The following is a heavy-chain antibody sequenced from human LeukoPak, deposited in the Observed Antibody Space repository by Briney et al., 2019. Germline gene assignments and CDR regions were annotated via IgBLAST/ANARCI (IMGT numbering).Heavy chain of an antibody. CDR1: GYTFTSYY. V-gene: IGHV1-46*03. J-gene: IGHJ6*02. CDR3: ASSSTYYYYGMDV. CDR2: INPSGGST. D-gene: IGHD6-13*01. Sequence: ASVKVSCKASGYTFTSYYMHWVRQAPGQGLEWMGIINPSGGSTSYAQKFQGRVTMTRDTSTSTVYMELSSLRSEDAAVYYCASSSTYYYYGMDVWGQGTTVTVSS.